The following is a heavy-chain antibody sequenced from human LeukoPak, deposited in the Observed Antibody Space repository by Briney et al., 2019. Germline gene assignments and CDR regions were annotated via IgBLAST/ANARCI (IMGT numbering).Heavy chain of an antibody. Sequence: SGGSLRLSCAASGFTFSSYGMHWVRQAPGKGLEWVAFIRYDGSNKYYADSVKGRFTISRDNSKNTLYLQMNSLRSEDTAMYYCARGEVPPHYFDSWGQGTLVTVSS. CDR3: ARGEVPPHYFDS. CDR1: GFTFSSYG. V-gene: IGHV3-30*02. J-gene: IGHJ4*02. CDR2: IRYDGSNK.